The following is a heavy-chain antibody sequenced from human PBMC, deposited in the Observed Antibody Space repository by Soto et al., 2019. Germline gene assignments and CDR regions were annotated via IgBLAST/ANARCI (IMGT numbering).Heavy chain of an antibody. V-gene: IGHV1-46*01. Sequence: QVQLVQSGAEVKKPGASVKVSCKASGYTFTSYYMHWVRQAPGQGLEWMGIINPSGGSTSYAQKFQGRVTMTRATSTSTVYMELSSLRSEDTAVYYCAREIDCSGGSCYSDYYYGMDVWGQGTTVTVSS. CDR2: INPSGGST. CDR1: GYTFTSYY. J-gene: IGHJ6*02. CDR3: AREIDCSGGSCYSDYYYGMDV. D-gene: IGHD2-15*01.